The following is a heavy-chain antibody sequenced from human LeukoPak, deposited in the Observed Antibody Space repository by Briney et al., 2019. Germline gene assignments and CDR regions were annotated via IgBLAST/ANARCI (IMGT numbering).Heavy chain of an antibody. CDR2: IDSAGGRT. V-gene: IGHV3-74*01. CDR1: GFTFSSYW. CDR3: ARDLYSGDCPDY. D-gene: IGHD1-26*01. Sequence: GGSLRLSCAASGFTFSSYWMHWVRQAPGKGLVWVSRIDSAGGRTSYADSVKGRFTISRDNAKNTLYLQMNSLRAEDTAVYYCARDLYSGDCPDYWGQGTQVTVSS. J-gene: IGHJ4*02.